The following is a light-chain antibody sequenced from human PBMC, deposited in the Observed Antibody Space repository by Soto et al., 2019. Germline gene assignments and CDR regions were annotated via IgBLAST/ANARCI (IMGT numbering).Light chain of an antibody. CDR1: SSDVGAYNY. J-gene: IGLJ3*02. CDR3: TSYAGSNIWV. CDR2: EVT. V-gene: IGLV2-8*01. Sequence: QSALTQPPSASGSPGQSVTISCTGTSSDVGAYNYVSWYQQYPGKAPKLMIYEVTKRPSGVPDRFSGSKSGKTASLTVSGXXXXXXXDYHCTSYAGSNIWVFGGGTK.